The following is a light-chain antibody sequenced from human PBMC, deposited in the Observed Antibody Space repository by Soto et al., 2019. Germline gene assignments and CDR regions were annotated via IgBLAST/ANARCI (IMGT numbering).Light chain of an antibody. Sequence: EIVLTQSPGTLSLSPGERATLSCRASQSVSSTYLAWYQQKPGQAPRLLMYGASNRATGIPDRFSGSGSGTDFTLTISRLEPEDFAVYYCQQYGSSPLYTFGQGTKLEIK. CDR3: QQYGSSPLYT. J-gene: IGKJ2*01. CDR2: GAS. V-gene: IGKV3-20*01. CDR1: QSVSSTY.